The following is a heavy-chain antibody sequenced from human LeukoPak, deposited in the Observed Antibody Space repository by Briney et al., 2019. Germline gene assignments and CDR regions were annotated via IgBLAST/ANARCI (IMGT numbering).Heavy chain of an antibody. J-gene: IGHJ4*02. CDR3: ARADRTLVPY. CDR1: GGSISSVTYY. V-gene: IGHV4-31*03. D-gene: IGHD6-6*01. Sequence: SQTLSLTCTVSGGSISSVTYYWSWIRQHPGKGLEWIGYIYYGGSPDYNPSLKSRVTISVDTSKNQFSLKLSSVTAADTAVYYCARADRTLVPYWGQGTLVTVSS. CDR2: IYYGGSP.